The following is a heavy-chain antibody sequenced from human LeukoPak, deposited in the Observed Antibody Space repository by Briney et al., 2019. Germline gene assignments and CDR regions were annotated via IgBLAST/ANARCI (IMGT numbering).Heavy chain of an antibody. CDR1: GGSFSGYY. D-gene: IGHD4-17*01. Sequence: SEALSLTCAVYGGSFSGYYWSWIRQPPGKGLEWIGEINHSGSTNYNPSLKSRVTISVDTSKNQFSLKLSSVTAADTAVYYCARGAATVTTQFDYWGQGTLVTVSS. V-gene: IGHV4-34*01. CDR3: ARGAATVTTQFDY. J-gene: IGHJ4*02. CDR2: INHSGST.